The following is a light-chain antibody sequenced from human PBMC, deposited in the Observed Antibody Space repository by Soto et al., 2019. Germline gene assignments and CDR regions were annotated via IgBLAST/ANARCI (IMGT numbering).Light chain of an antibody. J-gene: IGKJ5*01. V-gene: IGKV3-11*01. CDR2: GTS. Sequence: EIVLTQSPATLSLSPGESATLSCRASQTVSSYLAWYQQKPGQAPRLLIYGTSNRATGIPARFSGSGSGTDFTLTISSLEPGDFAVYYCQQRSNWPAVIFGQGTRLEIK. CDR1: QTVSSY. CDR3: QQRSNWPAVI.